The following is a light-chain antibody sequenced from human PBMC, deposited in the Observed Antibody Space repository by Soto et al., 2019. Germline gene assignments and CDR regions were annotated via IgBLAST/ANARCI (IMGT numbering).Light chain of an antibody. J-gene: IGKJ5*01. CDR1: QSVSSN. CDR3: QQDGNSPIT. Sequence: IVMTQAPATLSVYQGERATLSCRASQSVSSNLAWYQQKPGQAPRLLIYGTSSRATGIPDRFSGSGSGTDFTLTIIRLEPEDFAVYYCQQDGNSPITFGQGTRLEIK. CDR2: GTS. V-gene: IGKV3-20*01.